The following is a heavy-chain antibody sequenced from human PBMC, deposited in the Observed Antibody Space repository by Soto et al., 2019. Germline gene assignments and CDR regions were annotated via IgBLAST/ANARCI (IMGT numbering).Heavy chain of an antibody. CDR3: ARLSNYLRFLEWLTTANKDGMDV. V-gene: IGHV4-39*01. J-gene: IGHJ6*02. CDR1: GGSISSSSYY. CDR2: IYYSGST. D-gene: IGHD3-3*01. Sequence: SETLSLTCTVSGGSISSSSYYWGWIRQPPGKGLEWIGSIYYSGSTYYNPSLKSRVTISVDTSKNQFSLKLSSVTAADTAVYYCARLSNYLRFLEWLTTANKDGMDVWGQGTTVTVSS.